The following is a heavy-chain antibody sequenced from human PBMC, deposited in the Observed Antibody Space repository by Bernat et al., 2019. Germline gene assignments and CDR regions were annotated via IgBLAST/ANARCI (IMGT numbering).Heavy chain of an antibody. CDR2: INYSGST. Sequence: QLQLQESGPGLVKPSETLSLTCTVSGASINNNNFYWVWIRQPPGKGLEWIGHINYSGSTYYNPSLKRRVTVSIDTSNYRFSLRLTSVTAADTAVYYWARRSKTPGDNYCYDVDVWGKGTTVTVCS. V-gene: IGHV4-39*02. CDR1: GASINNNNFY. J-gene: IGHJ6*03. D-gene: IGHD1-26*01. CDR3: ARRSKTPGDNYCYDVDV.